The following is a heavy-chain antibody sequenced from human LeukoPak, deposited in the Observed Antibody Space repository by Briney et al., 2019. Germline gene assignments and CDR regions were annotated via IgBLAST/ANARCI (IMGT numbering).Heavy chain of an antibody. V-gene: IGHV1-2*04. Sequence: ASVKVSCKASGYTFTGYYIHWVRQAPGQGLEWMGWINPTHGGTNYAQKFQGWVTMTRDTSISTAYMELSRLKSDDTAVYYCARDRHSGNYYLDYWGQGTLVTVSS. J-gene: IGHJ4*02. CDR1: GYTFTGYY. CDR2: INPTHGGT. D-gene: IGHD1-26*01. CDR3: ARDRHSGNYYLDY.